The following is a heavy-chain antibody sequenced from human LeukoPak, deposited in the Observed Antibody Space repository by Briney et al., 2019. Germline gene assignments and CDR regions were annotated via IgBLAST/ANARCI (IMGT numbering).Heavy chain of an antibody. J-gene: IGHJ6*03. CDR2: INWNGGST. V-gene: IGHV3-20*04. CDR1: GFTFDDYG. Sequence: GGSLRLSCAASGFTFDDYGMSWVRQAPGKGLEGVSGINWNGGSTVYADSVKGRLTISRDNAKNSLYLQINRLRAEDTALYYCARTSLGTRQYYYYMDVWGKGTTLTVSS. D-gene: IGHD2-2*01. CDR3: ARTSLGTRQYYYYMDV.